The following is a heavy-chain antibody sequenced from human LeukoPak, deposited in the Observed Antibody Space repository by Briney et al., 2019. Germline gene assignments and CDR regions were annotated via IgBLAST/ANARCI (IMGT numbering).Heavy chain of an antibody. CDR2: IIPILGIA. V-gene: IGHV1-69*04. CDR1: GGTFSSYA. CDR3: ARDPDTAMVDY. Sequence: SVRVSCKASGGTFSSYAISWVRQAPGQGLEWMGRIIPILGIANYAQKFQGRVTITADKSTSTAYMELSSLRSEDTAVYYCARDPDTAMVDYWGQGTLVTVSS. D-gene: IGHD5-18*01. J-gene: IGHJ4*02.